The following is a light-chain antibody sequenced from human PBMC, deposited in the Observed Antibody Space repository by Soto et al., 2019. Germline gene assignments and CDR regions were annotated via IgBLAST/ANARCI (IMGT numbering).Light chain of an antibody. CDR3: SSYTSSNTRYV. CDR1: SSDVGSYTL. V-gene: IGLV2-14*02. J-gene: IGLJ1*01. Sequence: QSVLTQPASVSGSPGQSITISCTGTSSDVGSYTLVSWYQHHPGKAPKLMIYEGSKRPSGVSNRFSGSKSANTASLTISGLQAEDEADYFCSSYTSSNTRYVFGTGTKLTVL. CDR2: EGS.